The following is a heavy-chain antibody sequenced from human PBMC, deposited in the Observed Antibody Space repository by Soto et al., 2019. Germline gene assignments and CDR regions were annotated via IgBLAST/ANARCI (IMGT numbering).Heavy chain of an antibody. V-gene: IGHV3-33*06. J-gene: IGHJ1*01. CDR2: IWYDGTNE. D-gene: IGHD6-19*01. CDR1: GFTFSTYG. CDR3: AKKREVYASGEEDFQH. Sequence: QVQLVESGGGVVQPGRSLRLSCAASGFTFSTYGMHWVRQAPGKGLEWVASIWYDGTNEYYGDSVKGRFTISRDNSKNTLYLQMNSLRVEDTAVYYCAKKREVYASGEEDFQHWGQGTLVTVSS.